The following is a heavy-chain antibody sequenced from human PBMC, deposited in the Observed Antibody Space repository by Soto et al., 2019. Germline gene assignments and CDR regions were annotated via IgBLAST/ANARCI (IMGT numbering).Heavy chain of an antibody. CDR3: ARELPTTIRGGYYYSYGMDV. Sequence: AGGSLRLSCAASGFIFSSYWMHWVRQAPGKGLVWVSRLHSDGSTTTYADSVKGRFTISRDNAKNTLYLQMNSLRAEDTAVYYCARELPTTIRGGYYYSYGMDVWGQGTTVTVSS. J-gene: IGHJ6*02. CDR2: LHSDGSTT. CDR1: GFIFSSYW. D-gene: IGHD2-2*02. V-gene: IGHV3-74*03.